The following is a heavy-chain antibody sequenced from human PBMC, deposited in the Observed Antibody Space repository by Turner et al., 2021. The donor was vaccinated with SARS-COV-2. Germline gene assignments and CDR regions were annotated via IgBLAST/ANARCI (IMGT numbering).Heavy chain of an antibody. D-gene: IGHD1-26*01. CDR3: AKDRSFRGGTYLFDY. Sequence: QVHLVESGGGVVQPGRSLRRSCAASGFTFSSYGMHWVRQAPGKGLEWVSIISYDGNNQDYADSVKGRITISRDNSKNKLYLQMNSLRAEDKAVYYCAKDRSFRGGTYLFDYWGQGTLVTVSS. CDR2: ISYDGNNQ. CDR1: GFTFSSYG. V-gene: IGHV3-30*18. J-gene: IGHJ4*02.